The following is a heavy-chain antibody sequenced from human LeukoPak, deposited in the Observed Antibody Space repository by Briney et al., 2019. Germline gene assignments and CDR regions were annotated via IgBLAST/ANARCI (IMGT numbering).Heavy chain of an antibody. CDR3: ARGRGDYGGNSGPPYYYYYIDV. Sequence: GGSLRPSCAASGFTFISYSMNWVRQAPGKGLEWVSCIRNNSSYKYYADSLKGRFTISRDNAKNSLYQQMNSLRAEDTAVYYCARGRGDYGGNSGPPYYYYYIDVWGKGTTVTVSS. CDR2: IRNNSSYK. D-gene: IGHD4-23*01. CDR1: GFTFISYS. J-gene: IGHJ6*03. V-gene: IGHV3-21*05.